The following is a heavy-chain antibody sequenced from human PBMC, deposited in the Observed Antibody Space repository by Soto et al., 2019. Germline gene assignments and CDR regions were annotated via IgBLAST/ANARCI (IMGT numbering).Heavy chain of an antibody. CDR1: GGSISSNEW. D-gene: IGHD3-16*01. Sequence: QVQLQESGPGLVKPSGTLSLTCAISGGSISSNEWWSWVRQPPGKGLEWIGEIYDTVTTNYNPSLKSRVTISIDKSKPQVSLQLTSLTAADTAVYYCARAVPFCLGPWGQGTLVTVSS. CDR2: IYDTVTT. V-gene: IGHV4-4*02. J-gene: IGHJ5*02. CDR3: ARAVPFCLGP.